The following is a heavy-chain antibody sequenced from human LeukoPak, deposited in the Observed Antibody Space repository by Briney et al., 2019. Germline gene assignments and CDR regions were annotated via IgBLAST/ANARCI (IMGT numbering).Heavy chain of an antibody. V-gene: IGHV3-23*01. CDR3: AKYYYDSSGYYITPPARAPDY. J-gene: IGHJ4*02. CDR2: ISGGGIST. CDR1: GFTFSSYA. Sequence: GGSLRLSCAASGFTFSSYAMTWVRQAPGKGLEWVSAISGGGISTYYADSVKGRFTISRDNSQNTLYLQMNSLTAEDMAVYYCAKYYYDSSGYYITPPARAPDYWGQGTLVTVSS. D-gene: IGHD3-22*01.